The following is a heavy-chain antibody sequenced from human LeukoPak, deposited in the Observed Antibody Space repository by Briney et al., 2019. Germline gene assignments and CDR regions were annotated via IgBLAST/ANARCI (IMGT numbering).Heavy chain of an antibody. CDR1: SGSISSYY. CDR3: ARHDSSGYYSPNWFDP. V-gene: IGHV4-4*09. CDR2: IYTSGST. D-gene: IGHD3-22*01. Sequence: SETLSLTCTVSSGSISSYYWSWIRQPPGKGLEWIGYIYTSGSTKYNPSLKSRVTISVDTSKNQFSLKLSSVTAADTAVYYCARHDSSGYYSPNWFDPWGQGTLVTVSS. J-gene: IGHJ5*02.